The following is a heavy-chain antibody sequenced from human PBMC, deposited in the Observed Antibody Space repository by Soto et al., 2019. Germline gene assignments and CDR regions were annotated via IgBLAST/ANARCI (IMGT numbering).Heavy chain of an antibody. CDR3: ARLPRDCNKTSCYYADH. D-gene: IGHD2-2*01. CDR1: GYDFNTNW. V-gene: IGHV5-51*01. Sequence: PGEALKISCRGSGYDFNTNWFGWARPLPGKGLEWVGIMYPGDSDTRYNPSLQGHVTLSADVTVSTAFLQWRSLKTSDTGMYFCARLPRDCNKTSCYYADHWGHGTQVTVSS. CDR2: MYPGDSDT. J-gene: IGHJ4*01.